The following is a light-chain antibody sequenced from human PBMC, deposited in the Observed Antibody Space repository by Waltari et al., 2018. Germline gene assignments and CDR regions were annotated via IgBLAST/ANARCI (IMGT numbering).Light chain of an antibody. Sequence: EILLTQSPGTLSLSPGDRASLSCRASQSLTFGYVAWYQQKHGQAPRLLIYGTSTRAAGISDRFTGSGSGTDCTLTISSLEPEDFAMYYCQQYERSPLTFGGGTKVEIK. J-gene: IGKJ4*01. CDR1: QSLTFGY. CDR2: GTS. V-gene: IGKV3-20*01. CDR3: QQYERSPLT.